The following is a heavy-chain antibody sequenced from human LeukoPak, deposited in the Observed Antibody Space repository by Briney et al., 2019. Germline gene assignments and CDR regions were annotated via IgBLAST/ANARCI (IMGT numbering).Heavy chain of an antibody. V-gene: IGHV3-7*04. CDR3: TRVGYIDEGIDY. CDR2: IKQDGSKK. Sequence: GSLRLSCVVSGFTFSSYWMNWVRQAPGKGLEWVANIKQDGSKKSYVDSVKGRFTISRDNAKNSLYLQMNSLRAEDTAIYYCTRVGYIDEGIDYWGQGTLVTVSS. J-gene: IGHJ4*02. D-gene: IGHD5-24*01. CDR1: GFTFSSYW.